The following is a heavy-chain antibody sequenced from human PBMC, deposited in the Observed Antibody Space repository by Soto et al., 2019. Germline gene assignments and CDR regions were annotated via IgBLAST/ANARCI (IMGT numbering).Heavy chain of an antibody. CDR3: ATLITNWFDP. D-gene: IGHD3-16*01. Sequence: QVQLVQSGAEVKKPGASVKVSCKASGYTFTSYYMHWVRQAPGQGLEWMGIINPSGGSTSYAQKFQGRVTMTRDTSTSTVYMELSSLRSEDMAVYYCATLITNWFDPWGQGTLVTVSS. CDR2: INPSGGST. J-gene: IGHJ5*02. V-gene: IGHV1-46*01. CDR1: GYTFTSYY.